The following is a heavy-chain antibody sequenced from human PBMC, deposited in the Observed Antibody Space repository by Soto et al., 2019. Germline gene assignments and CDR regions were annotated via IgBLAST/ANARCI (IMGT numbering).Heavy chain of an antibody. D-gene: IGHD2-2*01. CDR2: IYYSGST. CDR3: ARLRGDIVVVPAARGLNYYYYMDV. Sequence: SETLSLTCTVSGGSISSYYWSWIRQPPGKGLEWIGYIYYSGSTNYNPSLKSRVTISVDTSKNQFSLKLSSVTAADTAVYYCARLRGDIVVVPAARGLNYYYYMDVWGKGTTVTVSS. V-gene: IGHV4-59*08. CDR1: GGSISSYY. J-gene: IGHJ6*03.